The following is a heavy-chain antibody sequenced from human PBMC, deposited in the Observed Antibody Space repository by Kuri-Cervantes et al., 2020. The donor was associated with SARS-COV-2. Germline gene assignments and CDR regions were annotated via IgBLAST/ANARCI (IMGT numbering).Heavy chain of an antibody. CDR3: ATNRGY. J-gene: IGHJ4*02. CDR1: GYTFTSYD. Sequence: ASVKVSCKASGYTFTSYDINWVRQATGQGLEWMGGFDPEDGETMYAQRFQGRVTMTEDTSTDTAYMELSSLRSEDTAVYYCATNRGYWGQGTLVTVSS. V-gene: IGHV1-24*01. CDR2: FDPEDGET.